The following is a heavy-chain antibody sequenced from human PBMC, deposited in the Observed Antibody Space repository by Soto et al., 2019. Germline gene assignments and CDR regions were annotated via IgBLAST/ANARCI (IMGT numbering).Heavy chain of an antibody. Sequence: QITLKESGPSVVKPTQTLTLTCTFSGFSLTSEGVGVGWIRQPPGKAPEWLTLIYWDDDTRYSPSLKSRLTITKDTSKNQVVLIMTHMDPVDTGTYFCAHSSLHYKKWFDPWGQGALVIVTS. V-gene: IGHV2-5*02. CDR2: IYWDDDT. D-gene: IGHD4-4*01. CDR1: GFSLTSEGVG. J-gene: IGHJ5*02. CDR3: AHSSLHYKKWFDP.